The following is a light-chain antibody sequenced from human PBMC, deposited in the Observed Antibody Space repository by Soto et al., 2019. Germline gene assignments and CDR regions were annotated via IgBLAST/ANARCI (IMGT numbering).Light chain of an antibody. CDR2: AAS. CDR3: QKDNSAPLT. J-gene: IGKJ4*01. Sequence: DIQMTQSPSSLSASVGDRVTITCRASQSINNFLAWYQQKPGKVPKLLIYAASTLQSGVPSRFSGSGSGTDFTLTISSLQPEDVATYYCQKDNSAPLTFGGGTKVEIK. V-gene: IGKV1-27*01. CDR1: QSINNF.